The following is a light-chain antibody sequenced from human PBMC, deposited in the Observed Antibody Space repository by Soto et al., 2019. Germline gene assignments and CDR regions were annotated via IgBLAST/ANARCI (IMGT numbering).Light chain of an antibody. CDR3: QTYNDWPFT. Sequence: EIGITQSPATLSVSPGERVTLSCTASESRSTYLAWYHQKPGHAPRLLIYGASTKATVIPARFSGSQSATDFTLTISSPQSADLEVYYCQTYNDWPFTFGQPTKRPI. V-gene: IGKV3-15*01. CDR2: GAS. J-gene: IGKJ2*01. CDR1: ESRSTY.